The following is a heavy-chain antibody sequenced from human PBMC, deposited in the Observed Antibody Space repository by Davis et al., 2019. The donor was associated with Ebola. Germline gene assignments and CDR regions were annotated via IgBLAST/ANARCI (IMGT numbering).Heavy chain of an antibody. Sequence: ASVKVSCKASGYTFTSYGISWVRQAPGQGLEWMGWISAYNGNTNYAQKFQGRVTMTEDTSTETAYMELSSLRSGDTAVYYCATGIAAARLVFYYYYGMDVWGQGTTVTVSS. CDR1: GYTFTSYG. D-gene: IGHD6-13*01. CDR2: ISAYNGNT. CDR3: ATGIAAARLVFYYYYGMDV. V-gene: IGHV1-18*01. J-gene: IGHJ6*02.